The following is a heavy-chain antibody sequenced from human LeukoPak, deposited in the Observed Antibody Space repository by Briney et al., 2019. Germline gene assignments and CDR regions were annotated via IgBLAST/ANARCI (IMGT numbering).Heavy chain of an antibody. D-gene: IGHD2-2*01. Sequence: SETLSLTCTVSGGSISSGDYYWSWIRQPPGKGLEWIGYIYYSGSTYYNPSLKSRVTISVDTSKNQFSLKLSSVTAADTAVYYCARGRYCSSTSCYVDFDYWGQGTLVTVSS. CDR1: GGSISSGDYY. J-gene: IGHJ4*02. CDR2: IYYSGST. CDR3: ARGRYCSSTSCYVDFDY. V-gene: IGHV4-30-4*08.